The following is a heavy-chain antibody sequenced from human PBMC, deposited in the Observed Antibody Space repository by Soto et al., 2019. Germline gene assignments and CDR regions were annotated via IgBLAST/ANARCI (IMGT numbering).Heavy chain of an antibody. CDR3: AKAVAGYLWYFDL. CDR1: GFTFSDYA. CDR2: SSGSGAYT. V-gene: IGHV3-23*01. J-gene: IGHJ2*01. D-gene: IGHD6-19*01. Sequence: EVHLLESGGGLVQPGGSLRLSCAASGFTFSDYAMNWVRQAPGTGLEWVSTSSGSGAYTYYADSVNGRFTISRDNSKNTLYLQMTSLRAEDTAVYYCAKAVAGYLWYFDLWGRGTLVTVSS.